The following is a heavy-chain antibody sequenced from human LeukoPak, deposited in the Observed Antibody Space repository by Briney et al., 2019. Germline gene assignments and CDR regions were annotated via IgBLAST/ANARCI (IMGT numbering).Heavy chain of an antibody. D-gene: IGHD3-10*01. V-gene: IGHV4-34*09. CDR2: INHSGST. J-gene: IGHJ4*02. Sequence: PSETLSLTCAVYGGSFSDYYWSWIRQPPGKGLEWIGEINHSGSTYYNPSLKSRVTISVDTSKNQFSLKLSSVTAADTAVYYCARQYGSGRVIDYWGQGTLVTVSS. CDR3: ARQYGSGRVIDY. CDR1: GGSFSDYY.